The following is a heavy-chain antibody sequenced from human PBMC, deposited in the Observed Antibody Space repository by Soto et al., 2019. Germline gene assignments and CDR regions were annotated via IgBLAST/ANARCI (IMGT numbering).Heavy chain of an antibody. V-gene: IGHV4-4*07. CDR1: GGSISSYY. D-gene: IGHD6-19*01. CDR2: IYTSGST. J-gene: IGHJ5*02. Sequence: SETLSLTCTVSGGSISSYYWSWIRQPAGKGLEWNGRIYTSGSTKYNPSLKNRVTMTINTSKNQFSLKLNSVTAADKAVYYCARHSSGWYTWFDPWGQGTLVTVSS. CDR3: ARHSSGWYTWFDP.